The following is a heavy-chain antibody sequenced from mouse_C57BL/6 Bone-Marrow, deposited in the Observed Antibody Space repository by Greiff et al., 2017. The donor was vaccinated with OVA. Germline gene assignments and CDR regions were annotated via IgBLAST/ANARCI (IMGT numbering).Heavy chain of an antibody. V-gene: IGHV14-4*01. CDR1: GFNIKDDY. J-gene: IGHJ2*01. D-gene: IGHD1-1*01. CDR2: IDPENGDT. CDR3: TTSFITTVVATDFDY. Sequence: EVQLQQSGAELVRPGASVKLSCTASGFNIKDDYMHWVKQRPEQGLEWIGWIDPENGDTEYASKFQGKATITADPSSNTAYLQLSSLTSEDTAVYYCTTSFITTVVATDFDYWGQGTTLTVSS.